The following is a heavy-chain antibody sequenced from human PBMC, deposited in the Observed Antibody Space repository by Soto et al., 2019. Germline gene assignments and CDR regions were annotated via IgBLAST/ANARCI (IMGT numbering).Heavy chain of an antibody. CDR2: INHLETT. V-gene: IGHV4-30-2*01. D-gene: IGHD3-10*01. Sequence: QLQLHMSGSGLVKPSQTLSLTCTVSGASITYGAYSWSWIRQPPGKGLEWIGYINHLETTFYNPSFESRRTLSIDRTKNQFSLNLKSMSAADRAVYFCARGGGFDSFDYWGQGILVTVSS. CDR3: ARGGGFDSFDY. J-gene: IGHJ4*02. CDR1: GASITYGAYS.